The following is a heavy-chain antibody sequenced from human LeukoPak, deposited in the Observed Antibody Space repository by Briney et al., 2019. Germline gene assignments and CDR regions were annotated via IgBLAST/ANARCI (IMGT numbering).Heavy chain of an antibody. J-gene: IGHJ4*02. Sequence: GGSLRLSCAASGFTFSNAWMSWVRQAPGKGLEWVGRIKSKTDGGAIDYAAPVKGRFTISRDDSKNTLYLQMSSLKTEDTAVYYCAKVQYYYDSSGYDYWGQGTLVTVSS. CDR3: AKVQYYYDSSGYDY. CDR2: IKSKTDGGAI. D-gene: IGHD3-22*01. CDR1: GFTFSNAW. V-gene: IGHV3-15*01.